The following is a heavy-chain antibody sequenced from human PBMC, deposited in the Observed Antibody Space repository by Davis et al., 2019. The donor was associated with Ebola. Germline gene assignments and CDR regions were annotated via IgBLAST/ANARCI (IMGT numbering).Heavy chain of an antibody. CDR3: ARLNWNYGYYYYYYGMDV. V-gene: IGHV4-59*12. J-gene: IGHJ6*02. CDR2: IYYSGST. CDR1: GGSISSYY. D-gene: IGHD1-7*01. Sequence: SETLSLTCTVSGGSISSYYWSWIRQPPGKGLEWIGYIYYSGSTNYNPSLKSRVTISVDTSKNQFSLKLSSVTAADTAVYYCARLNWNYGYYYYYYGMDVWGQGTTVTVSS.